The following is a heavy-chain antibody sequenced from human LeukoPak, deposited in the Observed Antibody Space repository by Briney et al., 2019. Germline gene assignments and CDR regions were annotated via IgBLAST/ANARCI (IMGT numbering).Heavy chain of an antibody. D-gene: IGHD1-26*01. CDR3: AREWELTEFDY. CDR1: GFTFSSYA. Sequence: GRSLRLSCAASGFTFSSYAMRWVRQAPGKGLEWVGVISYDGSNKYYAHSVKGRFTVSRDNSKNTLYLQMNSLRAEDTAVYYCAREWELTEFDYWGQGTLVTVSS. CDR2: ISYDGSNK. V-gene: IGHV3-30-3*01. J-gene: IGHJ4*02.